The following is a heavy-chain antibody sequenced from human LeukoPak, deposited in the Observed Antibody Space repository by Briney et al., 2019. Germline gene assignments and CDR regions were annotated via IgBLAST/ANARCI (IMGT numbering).Heavy chain of an antibody. CDR3: ARDRPPTR. D-gene: IGHD6-6*01. V-gene: IGHV4-31*03. CDR2: IYYSGST. J-gene: IGHJ4*02. CDR1: GGSISSDGYY. Sequence: SETLSLTCTVSGGSISSDGYYWRWIRQHPGTGLEWIGYIYYSGSTYYNPSLKSRVTISVDTSKNQFSLKLSSVTAADTAVYYCARDRPPTRWGQGTLVTVSS.